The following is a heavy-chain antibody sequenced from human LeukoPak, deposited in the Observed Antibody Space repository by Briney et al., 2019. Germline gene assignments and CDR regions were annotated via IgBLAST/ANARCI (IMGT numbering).Heavy chain of an antibody. CDR3: ASGITIRDLDY. D-gene: IGHD3-10*01. CDR1: GYTFSSYG. J-gene: IGHJ4*02. Sequence: GGSLRLSCAASGYTFSSYGMHWVRQAPGKGLEWVAVISYDGSNKYYADSVKGRFTISRDNSKNTLYLQMDSLRVEDTAVYYCASGITIRDLDYWGQGTLVTVSS. V-gene: IGHV3-30*03. CDR2: ISYDGSNK.